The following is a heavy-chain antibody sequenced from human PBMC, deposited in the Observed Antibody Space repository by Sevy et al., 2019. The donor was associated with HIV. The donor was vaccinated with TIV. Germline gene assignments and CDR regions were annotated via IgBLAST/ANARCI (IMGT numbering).Heavy chain of an antibody. CDR1: GGSISSYY. J-gene: IGHJ4*02. CDR3: ARGLGDGYNRGRVFDY. D-gene: IGHD5-12*01. CDR2: IYYSGST. V-gene: IGHV4-59*01. Sequence: SETLSLTCTVSGGSISSYYWSWIRQPPGKGLEWIGYIYYSGSTNYNPSLKSRVTISVDTSKNQFSLKLSSVTAADTAVYYSARGLGDGYNRGRVFDYWGQGTLVTVSS.